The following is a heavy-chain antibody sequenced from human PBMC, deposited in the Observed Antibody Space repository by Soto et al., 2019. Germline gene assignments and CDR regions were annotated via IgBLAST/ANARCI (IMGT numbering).Heavy chain of an antibody. V-gene: IGHV4-30-2*01. CDR1: GGSVSSGGSS. Sequence: SETLSLTCTVSGGSVSSGGSSWSWIRQPPGKGLEWIGYIYHSGSTYYNPSLKSRVTISVDRSKNQFSLKLSSVTAADTAVYYCARAGDSSGPVALGYWGQGTLVTVSS. D-gene: IGHD6-19*01. J-gene: IGHJ4*02. CDR2: IYHSGST. CDR3: ARAGDSSGPVALGY.